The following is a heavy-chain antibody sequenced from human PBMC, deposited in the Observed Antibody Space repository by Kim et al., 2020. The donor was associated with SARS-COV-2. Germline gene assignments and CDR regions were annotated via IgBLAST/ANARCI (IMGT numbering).Heavy chain of an antibody. J-gene: IGHJ4*02. D-gene: IGHD3-22*01. Sequence: GGSLRLSCAASGFTFSSYAMSWVRQAPGKGLEWVSAISGSGGSTYYADSVKGRFTISRDNSKNTLYLQMNSLRAEDTAVYYCAKDLNYYDSSGYYSSFDYWGQGTLVTVSS. CDR1: GFTFSSYA. CDR3: AKDLNYYDSSGYYSSFDY. CDR2: ISGSGGST. V-gene: IGHV3-23*01.